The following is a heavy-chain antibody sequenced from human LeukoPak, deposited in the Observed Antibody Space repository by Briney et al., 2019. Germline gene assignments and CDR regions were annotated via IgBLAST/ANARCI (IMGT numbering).Heavy chain of an antibody. CDR1: GYSFTSYC. J-gene: IGHJ5*02. D-gene: IGHD4-17*01. Sequence: GESLKISCKGSGYSFTSYCIGWVRQMPGKGLEWMGIIYPGDSDTRYSPSFQGQVTISADKSISTAYLQWSSLKASDTAMYYCARHLDYGDYVNWFDPWGQGTLVTVSS. CDR3: ARHLDYGDYVNWFDP. CDR2: IYPGDSDT. V-gene: IGHV5-51*01.